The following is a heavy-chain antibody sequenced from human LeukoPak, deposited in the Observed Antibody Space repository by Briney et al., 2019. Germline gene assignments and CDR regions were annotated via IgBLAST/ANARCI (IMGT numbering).Heavy chain of an antibody. V-gene: IGHV4-61*02. D-gene: IGHD5-24*01. CDR2: LFTSGSP. CDR3: ARQREGAFDI. J-gene: IGHJ3*02. CDR1: GGFISSGTHY. Sequence: SQTLSLTCDVSGGFISSGTHYWTWIRQPVGKGLEWLGRLFTSGSPTYNSSLKSRLTISMDKSKNQFSLKLSSVTAADTAVYYCARQREGAFDIWGQGTMVTVSS.